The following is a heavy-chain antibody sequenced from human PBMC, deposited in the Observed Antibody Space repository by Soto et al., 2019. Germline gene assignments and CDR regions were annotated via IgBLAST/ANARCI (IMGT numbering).Heavy chain of an antibody. D-gene: IGHD3-10*01. CDR1: GFTFSNAW. Sequence: GGSLRLSCAASGFTFSNAWMSWVRQAPGKGLEWVGRIKSKTDGGATDYAAPVKGRFTISRDDSKNTLYLQMNSLKTEDTAVYYGTTVPRGSGSYYGDYWGQGTLVTVSS. CDR2: IKSKTDGGAT. CDR3: TTVPRGSGSYYGDY. J-gene: IGHJ4*02. V-gene: IGHV3-15*01.